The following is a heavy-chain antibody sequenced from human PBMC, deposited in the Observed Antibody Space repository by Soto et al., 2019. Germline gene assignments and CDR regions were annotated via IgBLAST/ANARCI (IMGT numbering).Heavy chain of an antibody. D-gene: IGHD2-8*01. CDR1: GFTFSSYA. CDR2: ISYDGSNK. CDR3: ARSKLGYCTNGVCYTRYKASYYYGMEV. V-gene: IGHV3-30-3*01. J-gene: IGHJ6*02. Sequence: SLRLSCAASGFTFSSYAMHWVRQAPGKGLEWVAVISYDGSNKYYADSVKGRFTISRDNSKNTLYLQMNSLRAEDTAVYYCARSKLGYCTNGVCYTRYKASYYYGMEVWGQGTTVTVSS.